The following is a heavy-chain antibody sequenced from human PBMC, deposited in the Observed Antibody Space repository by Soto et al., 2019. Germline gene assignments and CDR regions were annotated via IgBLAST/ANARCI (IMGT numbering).Heavy chain of an antibody. CDR2: IYYSGRT. CDR3: ASESVVIVPATYYYAMDV. D-gene: IGHD3-22*01. V-gene: IGHV4-31*03. CDR1: GGSISSGGYY. J-gene: IGHJ6*02. Sequence: SETLSLTCTVSGGSISSGGYYWSWIRQHPGKGLERIGYIYYSGRTYYNPSLQSRVTISADTSKNQLSLKLSSVTAADTAMYFCASESVVIVPATYYYAMDVWGQGTTVTVSS.